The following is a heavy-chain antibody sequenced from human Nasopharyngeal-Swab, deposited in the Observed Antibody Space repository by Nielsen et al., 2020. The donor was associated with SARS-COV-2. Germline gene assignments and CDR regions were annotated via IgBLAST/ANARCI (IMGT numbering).Heavy chain of an antibody. J-gene: IGHJ4*01. D-gene: IGHD1-1*01. CDR2: ASYHGNTD. CDR1: GFSFSAHH. CDR3: ARQATGLDY. V-gene: IGHV3-30*01. Sequence: GESLKISCAASGFSFSAHHVHWVRQAPGKVLQWVAVASYHGNTDRYADSVKGRFTFSRDSAKNTLYLQMNSLKAEDTAIYYCARQATGLDYWGHGILVTVSS.